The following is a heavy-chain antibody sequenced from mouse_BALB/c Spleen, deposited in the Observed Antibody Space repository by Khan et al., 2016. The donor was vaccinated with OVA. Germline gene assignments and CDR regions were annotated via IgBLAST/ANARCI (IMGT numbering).Heavy chain of an antibody. D-gene: IGHD1-2*01. CDR3: TRVHGGDFDY. CDR1: GYSIASDYA. CDR2: ISYSGNT. Sequence: EVQLQESGPGLVKPSQSLSLTCTVTGYSIASDYAWNWLRQFPGNKLEWMGFISYSGNTNYNPSLKSRISINRDTSKHQFFLQLNSVTSEETATNDRTRVHGGDFDYGGKGTTLTVSS. J-gene: IGHJ2*01. V-gene: IGHV3-2*02.